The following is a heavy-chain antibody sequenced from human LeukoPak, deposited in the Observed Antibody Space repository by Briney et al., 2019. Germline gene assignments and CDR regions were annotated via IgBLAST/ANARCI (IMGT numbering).Heavy chain of an antibody. V-gene: IGHV3-7*01. Sequence: GGSLRLSCAASGFTSSSYWMSWVRQAPGKGLDWVANIKQDGSEKYYVDSVKGRFTISRDNAKNSLYLQMNSLRAEDTAVYYCARSYSSGWFAFDYWGQGTLVTVSS. J-gene: IGHJ4*02. CDR2: IKQDGSEK. CDR1: GFTSSSYW. CDR3: ARSYSSGWFAFDY. D-gene: IGHD6-19*01.